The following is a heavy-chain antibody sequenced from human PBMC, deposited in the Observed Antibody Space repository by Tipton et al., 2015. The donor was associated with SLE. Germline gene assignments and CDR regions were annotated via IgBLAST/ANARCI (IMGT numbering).Heavy chain of an antibody. CDR2: IYYSGNT. Sequence: TLSLTCTVSGGSISGGSYYWGWIRQPPGKGLEWIGSIYYSGNTYYAPSLKSRVTISVDTSKNQFSLKLSSVTAADTAVYYCASEDDFWSGYYWQGWFDPWGQGTLVTVSS. J-gene: IGHJ5*02. V-gene: IGHV4-39*07. CDR1: GGSISGGSYY. CDR3: ASEDDFWSGYYWQGWFDP. D-gene: IGHD3-3*01.